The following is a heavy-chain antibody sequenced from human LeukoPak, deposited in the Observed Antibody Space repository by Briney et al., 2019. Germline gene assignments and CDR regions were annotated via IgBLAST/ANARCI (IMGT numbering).Heavy chain of an antibody. J-gene: IGHJ4*02. CDR2: ISSSSSYI. Sequence: GGSLRLSCAASGFTFSSYSMNWVRQAPGKGLEWVSSISSSSSYIYYADSVKGRFTISRDNAKNSLYLQMNSLRAEDTALYYCAKAAAAGIWYYFDYWGQGTLVTVSS. D-gene: IGHD6-13*01. CDR3: AKAAAAGIWYYFDY. CDR1: GFTFSSYS. V-gene: IGHV3-21*04.